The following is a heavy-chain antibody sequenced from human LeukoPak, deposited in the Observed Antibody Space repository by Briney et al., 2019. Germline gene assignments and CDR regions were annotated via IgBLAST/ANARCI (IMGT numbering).Heavy chain of an antibody. D-gene: IGHD2-8*01. CDR3: AKQNVELMVFARSAFDI. CDR1: GFTFSSYA. Sequence: GRSLRLSCAASGFTFSSYAMHWVRQAPGKGLEWVAVISYDGSNKYYADSVKGRFTISRDRSKNTLFLQMNSLRAEDTAVYYCAKQNVELMVFARSAFDIWGQGTMVTVSS. CDR2: ISYDGSNK. V-gene: IGHV3-30-3*02. J-gene: IGHJ3*02.